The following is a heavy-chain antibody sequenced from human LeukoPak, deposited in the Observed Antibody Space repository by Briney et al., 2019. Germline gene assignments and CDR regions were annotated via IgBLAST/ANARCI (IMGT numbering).Heavy chain of an antibody. J-gene: IGHJ4*02. CDR2: INAGNGNT. V-gene: IGHV1-3*03. Sequence: ASVKVSCKASGYTFTSYGISWVRQAPGQRLEWMGWINAGNGNTKYSQEFQGRVTITRDTSASTAYMELSSLRSEDTAVYYCARDRLWFGEYYRREFDYWGQGTLVTVSS. CDR1: GYTFTSYG. CDR3: ARDRLWFGEYYRREFDY. D-gene: IGHD3-10*01.